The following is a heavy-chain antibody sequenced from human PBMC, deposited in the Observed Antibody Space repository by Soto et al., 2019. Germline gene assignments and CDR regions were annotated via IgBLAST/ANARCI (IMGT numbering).Heavy chain of an antibody. CDR2: ISGSGGST. J-gene: IGHJ4*01. D-gene: IGHD6-13*01. CDR3: ARATRVAAGRYYFDY. CDR1: GFTFSTYA. V-gene: IGHV3-23*01. Sequence: GGSLRLSCAASGFTFSTYAMSWVHQAPGKGLDWVSTISGSGGSTYSADSVKGRFAISRDSSKNTVYLQMSSLRVDDTAVYYCARATRVAAGRYYFDYWGHGTLVTVSS.